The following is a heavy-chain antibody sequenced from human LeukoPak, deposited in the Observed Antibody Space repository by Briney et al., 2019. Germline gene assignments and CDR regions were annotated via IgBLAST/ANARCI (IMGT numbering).Heavy chain of an antibody. Sequence: PGGSLRLSCAASGFAFSSYAMSWVRQAPGKGLEWVSAISGSGGSTYYADSVKGRFTISRDNSKNTLYLQMNSLRAEDTAVYYCAKMRLSTMVRGVIYFDYWGQGTLVTVSS. CDR1: GFAFSSYA. D-gene: IGHD3-10*01. CDR2: ISGSGGST. CDR3: AKMRLSTMVRGVIYFDY. J-gene: IGHJ4*02. V-gene: IGHV3-23*01.